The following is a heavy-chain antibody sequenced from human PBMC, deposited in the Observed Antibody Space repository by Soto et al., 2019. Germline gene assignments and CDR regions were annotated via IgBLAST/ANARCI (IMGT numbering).Heavy chain of an antibody. Sequence: ASVKVSCEASGYTFTSYGISWVRQAPGQGLEWMGWISAYNGNTNYAQKLQGRVTMTTDTSTSTAYVELRSLRSDDTAVYYCARSGGSSSWYRWFDPWGQGTLVTVSS. D-gene: IGHD6-13*01. V-gene: IGHV1-18*01. CDR1: GYTFTSYG. CDR3: ARSGGSSSWYRWFDP. CDR2: ISAYNGNT. J-gene: IGHJ5*02.